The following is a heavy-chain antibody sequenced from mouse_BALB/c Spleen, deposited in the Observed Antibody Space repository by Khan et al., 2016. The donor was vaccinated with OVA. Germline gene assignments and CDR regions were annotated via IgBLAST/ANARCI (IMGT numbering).Heavy chain of an antibody. D-gene: IGHD1-1*01. CDR2: INPHIGET. J-gene: IGHJ2*01. V-gene: IGHV1-20*02. CDR1: GYSFTGYF. Sequence: VQLKQSGPELVKPGASVKISCKASGYSFTGYFMNWVMQSHGKSLEWIGRINPHIGETFYNQKFKGKATLTVDESSSTAHMELRSLASEDSAVYYCGRIDRSDFDYWGQGTTVTVSS. CDR3: GRIDRSDFDY.